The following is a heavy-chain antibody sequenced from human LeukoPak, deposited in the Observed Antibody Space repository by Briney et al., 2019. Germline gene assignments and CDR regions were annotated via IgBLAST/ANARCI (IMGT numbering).Heavy chain of an antibody. CDR1: GFTFSSYS. J-gene: IGHJ4*02. D-gene: IGHD3-16*02. CDR2: ISSSSSYI. CDR3: AREVMITFGGVIVRGAFDI. V-gene: IGHV3-21*01. Sequence: GGSLRLSCAASGFTFSSYSMNWLRQAPGKGLEGVSSISSSSSYIYYADSVKGRFTISRDNAKNSLYLQMNSLRAEDTAVYYCAREVMITFGGVIVRGAFDIWGQGTLVTVSS.